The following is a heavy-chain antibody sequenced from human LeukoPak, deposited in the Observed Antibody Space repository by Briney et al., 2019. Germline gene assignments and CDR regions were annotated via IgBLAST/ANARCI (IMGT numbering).Heavy chain of an antibody. CDR3: ASSRQQLVDY. CDR2: IYYSGST. CDR1: LGSISSGDYY. Sequence: SETLSLTCTLSLGSISSGDYYWSWIRQPPGKGLEWIGYIYYSGSTYYNPSLKSRVTISVDTSKNQFSLKLSSVTAADTAVYYCASSRQQLVDYWGQGTLVTVSS. D-gene: IGHD6-13*01. J-gene: IGHJ4*02. V-gene: IGHV4-30-4*08.